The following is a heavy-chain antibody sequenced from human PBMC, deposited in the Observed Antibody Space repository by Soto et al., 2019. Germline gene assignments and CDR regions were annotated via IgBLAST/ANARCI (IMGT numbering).Heavy chain of an antibody. CDR3: ARSCSGGSCYSRPYGMDV. Sequence: QVQLVQSGAEVKKPGSSVKVSCKASGGTFSSYAISWVRQAPGQGLEWMGGIIPIFGTANYAQKFQGRVTITADESTRTDYMELSSLRSEDTAVYYCARSCSGGSCYSRPYGMDVWGQGTTVTVSS. CDR1: GGTFSSYA. D-gene: IGHD2-15*01. CDR2: IIPIFGTA. J-gene: IGHJ6*02. V-gene: IGHV1-69*12.